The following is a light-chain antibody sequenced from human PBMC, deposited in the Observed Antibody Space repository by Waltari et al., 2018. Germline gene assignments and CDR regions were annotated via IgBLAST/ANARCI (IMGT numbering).Light chain of an antibody. CDR3: CSYAGNYIFI. CDR2: DVT. Sequence: QSALTQPHSVSGSPGQSVTISCTGTSSHVGYYNFSTGYQQHPGKAPKLLIYDVTKRPSGVPDRFSGSKSGNTASLTISGLQAEDEADYYCCSYAGNYIFIFATGTKVTVL. CDR1: SSHVGYYNF. V-gene: IGLV2-11*01. J-gene: IGLJ1*01.